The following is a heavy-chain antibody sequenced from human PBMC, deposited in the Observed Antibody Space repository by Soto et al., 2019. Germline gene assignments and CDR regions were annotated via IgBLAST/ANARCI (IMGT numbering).Heavy chain of an antibody. D-gene: IGHD3-22*01. CDR1: GFTFSGSA. V-gene: IGHV3-73*02. Sequence: EVQLVESGGGLVQPGGSLKLSCAASGFTFSGSAMHWVRQASGKGLEWVGRIRSKANSYATAYAASVKGRFTISRDDSNNTAYLQMNSLKNEDTAVYYCTRHGYYDSSGYYYYYYGMDVWGQGTTVTVSS. J-gene: IGHJ6*02. CDR3: TRHGYYDSSGYYYYYYGMDV. CDR2: IRSKANSYAT.